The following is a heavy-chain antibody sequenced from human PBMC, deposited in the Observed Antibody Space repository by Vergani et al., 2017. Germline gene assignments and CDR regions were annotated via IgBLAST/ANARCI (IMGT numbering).Heavy chain of an antibody. J-gene: IGHJ4*02. CDR2: ISFDGSNK. D-gene: IGHD6-19*01. CDR1: GFTFSSYG. V-gene: IGHV3-30*18. CDR3: GNADGSGWSSYGGYFDY. Sequence: QVQLVESGGGVVQPGRSLRLSCAASGFTFSSYGMHWVRQAPGKGLEWVAVISFDGSNKYYADSVKGRFTISRDNSKKTLYLQMNSLGAEDTAVYFCGNADGSGWSSYGGYFDYWGQGTLVTVSS.